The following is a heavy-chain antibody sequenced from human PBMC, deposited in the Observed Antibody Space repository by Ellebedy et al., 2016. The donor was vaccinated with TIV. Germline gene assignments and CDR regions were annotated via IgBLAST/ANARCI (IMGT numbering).Heavy chain of an antibody. V-gene: IGHV4-4*08. CDR3: AREGYCSSTSCYSSFDY. J-gene: IGHJ4*02. CDR2: IYHSGST. CDR1: GGSISSYY. Sequence: MPSETLSLTCTVSGGSISSYYWSWIRQPPGKGLEWIGYIYHSGSTNSNPSLKNRVTISVDTSKNQFYLKLNSVTAADTAVYYCAREGYCSSTSCYSSFDYWGQGTLVTVSS. D-gene: IGHD2-2*01.